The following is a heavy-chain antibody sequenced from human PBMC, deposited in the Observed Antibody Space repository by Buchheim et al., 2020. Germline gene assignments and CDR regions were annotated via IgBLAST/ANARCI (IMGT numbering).Heavy chain of an antibody. J-gene: IGHJ6*02. CDR2: IIPIFGTA. Sequence: QVQLVQSGAEVKKPGSSVKVPCKASGGTFSSYAISWVRQAPGQGLEWMGGIIPIFGTANYAQKFQGRVTITADKSTSTAYMELSSLRSEDTAVYYCARESRSIAVAEIYYYYYGMDVWGQGTT. D-gene: IGHD6-19*01. CDR3: ARESRSIAVAEIYYYYYGMDV. V-gene: IGHV1-69*06. CDR1: GGTFSSYA.